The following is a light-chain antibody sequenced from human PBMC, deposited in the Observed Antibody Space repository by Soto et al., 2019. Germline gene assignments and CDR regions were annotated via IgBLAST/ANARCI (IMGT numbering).Light chain of an antibody. CDR3: AAWEDSLNGLV. CDR1: SSNIGNNA. Sequence: QAVLTQPPSVSEAPRQRVTISCSGSSSNIGNNAVNWYQQLPGKAPKLLIYYDDLLPSGVSDRFSGSKSGTSASLAISGLQYEDEAEYYCAAWEDSLNGLVFGGGTKLTVL. V-gene: IGLV1-36*01. J-gene: IGLJ2*01. CDR2: YDD.